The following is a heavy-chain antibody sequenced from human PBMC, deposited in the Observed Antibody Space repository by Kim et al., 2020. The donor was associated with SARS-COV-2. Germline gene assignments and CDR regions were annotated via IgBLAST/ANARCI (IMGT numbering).Heavy chain of an antibody. CDR3: ARGAYGDVSFDY. D-gene: IGHD4-17*01. V-gene: IGHV1-18*01. CDR1: GYMFTSYG. Sequence: ASVKVSCKACGYMFTSYGFSWVRQATGQGLEWLGWISARDGNTKYGQKVQGRVIMTTDTSTNIAYLELWSLRSDDTAIYYCARGAYGDVSFDYWGQGTLVTVSS. CDR2: ISARDGNT. J-gene: IGHJ4*02.